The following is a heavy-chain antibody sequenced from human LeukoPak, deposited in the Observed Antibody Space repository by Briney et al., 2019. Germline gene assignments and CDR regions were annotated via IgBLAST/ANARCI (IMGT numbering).Heavy chain of an antibody. CDR3: ARGGFGGTVTTYYYYYMDV. CDR1: GGSISSYY. CDR2: IYYSGST. D-gene: IGHD4-17*01. V-gene: IGHV4-59*01. Sequence: SETLSLTCTVSGGSISSYYWSWIRQPPGKGLEWIGYIYYSGSTNYNPSLKSRVTISVDTSKNQFSLKLSSVTAADTAVYYCARGGFGGTVTTYYYYYMDVWGKGTTVTVSS. J-gene: IGHJ6*03.